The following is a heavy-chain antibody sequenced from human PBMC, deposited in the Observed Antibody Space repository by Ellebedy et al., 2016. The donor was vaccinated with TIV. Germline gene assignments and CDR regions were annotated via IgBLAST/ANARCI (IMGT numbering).Heavy chain of an antibody. V-gene: IGHV3-43*02. CDR1: GFIFEDYA. Sequence: PGGSLRLSCATSGFIFEDYAMHWVRQAPGKGLEWVSVVSGDGDDTFYADSVRGRFTISRDNSKKSLYLQMNSLRSEDIASYYCTKVVSGWWDGLDVWGQGTTVTVSS. J-gene: IGHJ6*02. D-gene: IGHD6-19*01. CDR2: VSGDGDDT. CDR3: TKVVSGWWDGLDV.